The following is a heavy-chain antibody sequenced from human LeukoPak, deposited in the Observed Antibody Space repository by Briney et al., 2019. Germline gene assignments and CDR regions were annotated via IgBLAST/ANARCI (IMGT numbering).Heavy chain of an antibody. CDR1: GYTFTSYD. V-gene: IGHV1-18*01. Sequence: GASVKVSCKASGYTFTSYDINWVRQAPGQGLEWMGWISAYNGNTNYAQKLQGRVTMTTDTSTSTAYMELRSLRSDDTAVYYCAREHWDTAMVYFDYWGQGTLVTVSS. D-gene: IGHD5-18*01. CDR2: ISAYNGNT. J-gene: IGHJ4*02. CDR3: AREHWDTAMVYFDY.